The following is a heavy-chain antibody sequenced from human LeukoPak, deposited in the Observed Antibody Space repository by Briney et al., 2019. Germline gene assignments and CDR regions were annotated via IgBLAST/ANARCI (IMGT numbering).Heavy chain of an antibody. CDR1: GFTFSASN. J-gene: IGHJ4*02. Sequence: GGSLRLSCEVSGFTFSASNMNWVRQAPGKGLEWVSYISSKGTYINYADSVKGRFTISRDDSKNTLNLQMNSLRADETAVYYCARLRGNTMVEYWGQGTLVTVSS. V-gene: IGHV3-21*04. CDR3: ARLRGNTMVEY. D-gene: IGHD3-10*01. CDR2: ISSKGTYI.